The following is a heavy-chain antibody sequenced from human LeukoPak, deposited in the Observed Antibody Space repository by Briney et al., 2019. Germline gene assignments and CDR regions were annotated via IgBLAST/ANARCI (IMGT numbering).Heavy chain of an antibody. J-gene: IGHJ5*02. D-gene: IGHD1-26*01. Sequence: SETLSLTCTVSGGSISGYYWSWIRQPPGKGLEWIGYIYYSGSTNYNPSLRSRVTISVDTSKNYFSLKLKSVTAADTAVYYCAGGTADWLDPWGQGTLVTVSS. CDR1: GGSISGYY. CDR3: AGGTADWLDP. CDR2: IYYSGST. V-gene: IGHV4-59*08.